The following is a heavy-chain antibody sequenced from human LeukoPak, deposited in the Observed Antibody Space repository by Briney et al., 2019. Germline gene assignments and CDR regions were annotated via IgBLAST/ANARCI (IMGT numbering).Heavy chain of an antibody. CDR2: INPSGGNT. CDR3: ARDPHSSGWYDY. J-gene: IGHJ4*02. D-gene: IGHD6-19*01. Sequence: ASVKVSCKASGYTFTSYYMHWVRQAPGQGLEWMGIINPSGGNTSYAQKFQGRVTMTRDTSTSTVYMELSSRRSDDTAVYYCARDPHSSGWYDYWGQGTLVTVSS. CDR1: GYTFTSYY. V-gene: IGHV1-46*01.